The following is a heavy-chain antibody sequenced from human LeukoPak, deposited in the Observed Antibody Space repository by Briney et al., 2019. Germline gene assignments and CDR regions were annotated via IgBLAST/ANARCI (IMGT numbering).Heavy chain of an antibody. Sequence: GGSLRLSCAASGFTFSSYEMNWVRQAPGKGLEWVSYISSSGTIYYADSVKGRATISRDNAKNSLYLQMNSLRAEDTAVYYCARPAYCGGNCYYFPDYWGQGTLVTVSS. D-gene: IGHD2-21*01. V-gene: IGHV3-48*03. CDR2: ISSSGTI. J-gene: IGHJ4*02. CDR1: GFTFSSYE. CDR3: ARPAYCGGNCYYFPDY.